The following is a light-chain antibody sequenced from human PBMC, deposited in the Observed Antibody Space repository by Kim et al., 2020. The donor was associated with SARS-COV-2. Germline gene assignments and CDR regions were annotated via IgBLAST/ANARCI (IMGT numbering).Light chain of an antibody. CDR2: GAT. V-gene: IGKV3-15*01. CDR1: DSVTTI. Sequence: VSPGETAPLSCRGRDSVTTIVDCDKHRHGQAPRRLVYGATTRATEIPARFSGSGSGTEFTLTISSLQSEDFAVYYSQQYDNRRPYSFGQGTKLE. CDR3: QQYDNRRPYS. J-gene: IGKJ2*03.